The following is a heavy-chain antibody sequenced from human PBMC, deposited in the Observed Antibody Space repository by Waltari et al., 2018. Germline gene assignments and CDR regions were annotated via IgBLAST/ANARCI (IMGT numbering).Heavy chain of an antibody. Sequence: QVQLVQSGAEVKKPGSSVKVSCKASGGTFSSYAITWVRQAPGQGIEWMGGIIPILGIANYAQKFQDRVTITADESTSTAYMELSSLRSEDTAVYYCARVKEVATTGEVYYYYMDVWGKGTTVTVSS. V-gene: IGHV1-69*04. CDR1: GGTFSSYA. CDR3: ARVKEVATTGEVYYYYMDV. CDR2: IIPILGIA. J-gene: IGHJ6*03. D-gene: IGHD5-12*01.